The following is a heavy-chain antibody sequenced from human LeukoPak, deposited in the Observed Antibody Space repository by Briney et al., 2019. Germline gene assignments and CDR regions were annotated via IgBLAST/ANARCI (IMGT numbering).Heavy chain of an antibody. CDR2: IYYSGST. Sequence: MSSQTLSLTCTVSGGSISSGGYYWSWIRQHPGKGLEWIGYIYYSGSTYYNPSLKSRVTISVDTSKNQFSLKLSSVTAADTAVYYCARTAGGLDAFDIWGQGTMVTVSS. V-gene: IGHV4-31*03. D-gene: IGHD6-25*01. J-gene: IGHJ3*02. CDR3: ARTAGGLDAFDI. CDR1: GGSISSGGYY.